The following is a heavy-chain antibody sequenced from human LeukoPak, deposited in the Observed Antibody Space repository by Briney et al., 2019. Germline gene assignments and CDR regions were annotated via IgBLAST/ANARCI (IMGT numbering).Heavy chain of an antibody. D-gene: IGHD3-10*01. CDR3: ARGVLDY. V-gene: IGHV3-21*01. CDR1: GFSFSTYN. J-gene: IGHJ4*02. CDR2: ITSSSSYI. Sequence: GESLRLSCAASGFSFSTYNMNWVRQAPGKGLEWVSSITSSSSYIYYADSVKGRFTISRDNAKNSLYLQMNSLRAEDTAVYYCARGVLDYWGQGTLVTVSS.